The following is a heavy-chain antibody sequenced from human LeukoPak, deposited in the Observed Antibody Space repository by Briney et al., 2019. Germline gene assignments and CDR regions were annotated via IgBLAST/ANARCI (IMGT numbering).Heavy chain of an antibody. J-gene: IGHJ4*02. V-gene: IGHV1-2*06. Sequence: ASVKVSCKASGYTFTGYYMHWVRQAPGQGLEWMGRINPNSGGTNYAQKFQGRVTITRDTSASTAYMELSSLRSEDTAVYYCARKCSSTSCYSGFDYWGQGTLVTVSS. D-gene: IGHD2-2*01. CDR2: INPNSGGT. CDR3: ARKCSSTSCYSGFDY. CDR1: GYTFTGYY.